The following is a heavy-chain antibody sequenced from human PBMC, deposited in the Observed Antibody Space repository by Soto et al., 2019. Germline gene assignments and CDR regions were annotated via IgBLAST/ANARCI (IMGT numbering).Heavy chain of an antibody. J-gene: IGHJ6*02. V-gene: IGHV3-21*01. CDR3: ASCNPRYYGMDV. Sequence: EVQLVESGGGLVKPGGSLRLSCAASGFTFSSYSMNWVRQAPGKGLEWVSSISSSSSYIYYADSVKGRFTISRDNAKNSVYLQMTSLRAEDTAVYYCASCNPRYYGMDVWGQGTTVTVSS. CDR2: ISSSSSYI. CDR1: GFTFSSYS.